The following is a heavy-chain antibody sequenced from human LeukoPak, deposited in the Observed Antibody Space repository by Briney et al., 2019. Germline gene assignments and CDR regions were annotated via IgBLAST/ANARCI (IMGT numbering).Heavy chain of an antibody. D-gene: IGHD6-6*01. J-gene: IGHJ6*03. CDR2: IYYSGST. CDR1: GGSISSGGYY. V-gene: IGHV4-31*03. Sequence: SQTLSLTCTVSGGSISSGGYYWSWIRQHPGKGLEWIGYIYYSGSTYYNPSLKSRVTISVDTSKNQFSLKLSSVPAADTAVYYCARVVGRAARRNYYYYMDVWGKGTTVTVSS. CDR3: ARVVGRAARRNYYYYMDV.